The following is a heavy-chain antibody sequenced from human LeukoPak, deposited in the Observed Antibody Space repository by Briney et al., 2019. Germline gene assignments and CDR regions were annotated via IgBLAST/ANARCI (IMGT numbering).Heavy chain of an antibody. Sequence: SETLSLTCTVSGGSISSYYWSWIRQPPGKGLEWIGYIYTSGSTNYNPSLKSRVTISVDTSKNQFSLKLSSVTAADTAVYYCARHGDVYSTFDYWGQGTLVTVSS. D-gene: IGHD5-24*01. J-gene: IGHJ4*02. CDR1: GGSISSYY. V-gene: IGHV4-4*09. CDR2: IYTSGST. CDR3: ARHGDVYSTFDY.